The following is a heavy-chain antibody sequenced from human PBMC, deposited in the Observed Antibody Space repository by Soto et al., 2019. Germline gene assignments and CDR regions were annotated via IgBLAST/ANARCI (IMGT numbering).Heavy chain of an antibody. CDR3: ARERAVLRYFDWLPGSPTWYYGMDV. J-gene: IGHJ6*02. Sequence: ASVKVSCKASGYTFTSYYMHWVRQASGQGLEWMGIINPSGGSTSYAQKFQGRVTMTRDTSTSTVYMELSSLRSEDTAVYYCARERAVLRYFDWLPGSPTWYYGMDVWGQGTTVTVS. CDR2: INPSGGST. V-gene: IGHV1-46*01. CDR1: GYTFTSYY. D-gene: IGHD3-9*01.